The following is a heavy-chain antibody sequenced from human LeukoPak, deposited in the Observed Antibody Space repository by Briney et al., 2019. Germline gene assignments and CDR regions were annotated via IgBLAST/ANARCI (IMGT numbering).Heavy chain of an antibody. Sequence: GALRLSCAASGFTSSSYWMGWVRQAPGKGLEWVANINQDGSDKYYVDSAKGRFTISRDNAKNSLYLQMDSLRAEDMALYYCARERGSKHYDFWGQGTLVTVSS. D-gene: IGHD3-16*01. V-gene: IGHV3-7*01. J-gene: IGHJ4*02. CDR3: ARERGSKHYDF. CDR2: INQDGSDK. CDR1: GFTSSSYW.